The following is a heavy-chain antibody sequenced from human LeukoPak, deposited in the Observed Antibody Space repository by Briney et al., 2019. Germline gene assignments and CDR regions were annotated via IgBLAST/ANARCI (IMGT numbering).Heavy chain of an antibody. CDR3: AREKYYDSSVYYYVGSDY. V-gene: IGHV3-21*01. CDR2: ISSSSSYI. CDR1: GFGFSRYW. D-gene: IGHD3-22*01. Sequence: GGSLRLSCAASGFGFSRYWMHWVRQAPGTGLEWVSSISSSSSYIYYADSVKGRFTISRDNAKNSLYLQMNSLRAEDTAVYYCAREKYYDSSVYYYVGSDYWGQGTLVTVSS. J-gene: IGHJ4*02.